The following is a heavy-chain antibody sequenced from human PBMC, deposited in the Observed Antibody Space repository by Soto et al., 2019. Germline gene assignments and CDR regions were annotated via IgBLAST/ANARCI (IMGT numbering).Heavy chain of an antibody. CDR2: FYSSGST. Sequence: GGSLRLSCAASGFTVSNNYMTWVRKAPGKGMEWVSFFYSSGSTYYADSVKGRFTISRDNFKNTLYLQMNSLRAEDTAVYYCARGYSYTQPVFDYWGLGTLV. CDR3: ARGYSYTQPVFDY. V-gene: IGHV3-53*01. CDR1: GFTVSNNY. J-gene: IGHJ4*02. D-gene: IGHD5-18*01.